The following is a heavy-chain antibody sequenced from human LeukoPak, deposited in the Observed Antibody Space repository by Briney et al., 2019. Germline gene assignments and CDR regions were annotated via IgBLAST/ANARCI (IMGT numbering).Heavy chain of an antibody. V-gene: IGHV3-20*04. Sequence: PGGSLRLSCAASGFTFDDYGMSWVRQAPGKGLEWVSGINWNGGSTGYADSVKGRFTISRDNAKNSLYLQMNSLRAEDTALYYCARAHIVVVVAASFDYWGQGTLVTVSS. CDR2: INWNGGST. D-gene: IGHD2-15*01. CDR1: GFTFDDYG. J-gene: IGHJ4*02. CDR3: ARAHIVVVVAASFDY.